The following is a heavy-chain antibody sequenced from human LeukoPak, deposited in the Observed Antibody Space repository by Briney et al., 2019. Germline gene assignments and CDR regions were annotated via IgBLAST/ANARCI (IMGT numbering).Heavy chain of an antibody. D-gene: IGHD6-13*01. V-gene: IGHV3-9*01. J-gene: IGHJ3*02. CDR1: GFTFDDYA. CDR3: AKDIGGGSWYEVAFDI. Sequence: GGSLRLSCAASGFTFDDYAMHWVRQAPGKGLEWVSGISWNSGSIGYADSVKGRFTISRDNAKNSLYQQMNSLRAEDTALYYCAKDIGGGSWYEVAFDIWGQGTMVTVSS. CDR2: ISWNSGSI.